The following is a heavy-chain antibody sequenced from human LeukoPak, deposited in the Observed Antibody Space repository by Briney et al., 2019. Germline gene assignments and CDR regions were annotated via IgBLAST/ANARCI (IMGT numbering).Heavy chain of an antibody. V-gene: IGHV4-39*01. J-gene: IGHJ4*02. CDR2: IYYTGST. Sequence: SETLSLTCAVSGNSISTNNYYWGWIRQPPGKGLEWIGSIYYTGSTYYNLSLKNRVTMSVDTSTNQFSLRLSSVTAADTSVYYCARHGERGYSYGHDYWGQGTLVTVSS. D-gene: IGHD5-18*01. CDR3: ARHGERGYSYGHDY. CDR1: GNSISTNNYY.